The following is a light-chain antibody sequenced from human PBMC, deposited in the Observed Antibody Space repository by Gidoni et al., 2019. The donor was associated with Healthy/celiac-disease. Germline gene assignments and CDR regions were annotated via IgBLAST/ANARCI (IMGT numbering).Light chain of an antibody. CDR1: SSDVGGYNY. V-gene: IGLV2-11*01. CDR2: DVS. CDR3: CSYAGSYTPVV. J-gene: IGLJ2*01. Sequence: PGQSVTISCTGTSSDVGGYNYVSWYQQHPGKAPKLMIYDVSKRPSGVPDRFSGSKSGNTASLTISGLQAEDEADYYCCSYAGSYTPVVFGGGTKLTVL.